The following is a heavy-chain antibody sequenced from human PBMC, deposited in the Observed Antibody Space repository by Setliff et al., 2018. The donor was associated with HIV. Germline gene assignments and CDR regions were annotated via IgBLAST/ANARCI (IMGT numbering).Heavy chain of an antibody. CDR3: AKDPPGFSHFLHY. CDR2: ISDTGDYI. V-gene: IGHV3-23*01. CDR1: AFTFNKYA. Sequence: PGGSLRLSCTASAFTFNKYAMAWVRQAPGKGLEWVSAISDTGDYIYYADSVKGRFTISRDNSADTVYLQMTGLRVEDTAVYFCAKDPPGFSHFLHYWGQGAVVTVSS. J-gene: IGHJ4*02.